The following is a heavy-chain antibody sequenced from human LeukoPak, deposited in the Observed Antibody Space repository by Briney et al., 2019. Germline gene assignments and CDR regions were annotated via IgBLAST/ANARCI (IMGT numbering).Heavy chain of an antibody. CDR1: GGSISSGSYY. D-gene: IGHD2-21*01. J-gene: IGHJ6*03. CDR2: IYTSGST. CDR3: ARDKGGDSDTNDYYYYYYMDV. Sequence: SETLSLTRTVSGGSISSGSYYWSWIRQPAGKGLEWIGRIYTSGSTNYNPSLKSRVTISVDTSKNQFSLKLSSVTAADTAVYYCARDKGGDSDTNDYYYYYYMDVWGKGTTVTISS. V-gene: IGHV4-61*02.